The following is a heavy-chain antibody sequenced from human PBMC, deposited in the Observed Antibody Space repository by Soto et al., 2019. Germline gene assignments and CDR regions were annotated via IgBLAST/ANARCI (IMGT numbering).Heavy chain of an antibody. J-gene: IGHJ5*02. Sequence: QVQLVQSGAEVKKPGASVKVSCKASGYTFTSNGISWVRQAPGQGLEWMGWIGAYNGNTNYAQKLQGRVTMTTDTSTSRAYMELRSLRSEDTAVYYGARDLACCGCDCYPSDPWGQGTLVSVYS. CDR2: IGAYNGNT. D-gene: IGHD2-21*02. CDR3: ARDLACCGCDCYPSDP. CDR1: GYTFTSNG. V-gene: IGHV1-18*01.